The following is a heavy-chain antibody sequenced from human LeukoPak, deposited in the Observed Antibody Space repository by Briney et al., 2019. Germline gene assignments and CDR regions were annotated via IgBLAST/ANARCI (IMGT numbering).Heavy chain of an antibody. CDR1: GDSISSSNSY. D-gene: IGHD6-13*01. J-gene: IGHJ4*02. V-gene: IGHV4-39*07. Sequence: PSETLSLTCTVSGDSISSSNSYRGWIRQPPGKGLEWIGYIYHSGSTYYNPSLKSRVTISVDTSKNQFSLKLSSVTAADTAVYYCARAGRSSSWTTFDYWGQGTLVTVSS. CDR3: ARAGRSSSWTTFDY. CDR2: IYHSGST.